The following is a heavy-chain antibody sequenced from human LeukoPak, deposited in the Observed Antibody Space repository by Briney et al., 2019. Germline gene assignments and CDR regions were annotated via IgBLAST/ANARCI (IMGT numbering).Heavy chain of an antibody. V-gene: IGHV4-39*01. Sequence: SDTLSLTCSVSGGSISSSSYYGRRIRQPPGKGLEWIGSIYYSGRTYYNPSLKSRVTISVDTSKNQFSLKLSSVTAADTAVYYCARFSSSWSYFYYWGQGTLVTVAS. CDR1: GGSISSSSYY. J-gene: IGHJ4*02. D-gene: IGHD6-13*01. CDR3: ARFSSSWSYFYY. CDR2: IYYSGRT.